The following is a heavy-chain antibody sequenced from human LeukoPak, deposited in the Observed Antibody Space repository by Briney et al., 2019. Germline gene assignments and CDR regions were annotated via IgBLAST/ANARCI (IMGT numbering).Heavy chain of an antibody. J-gene: IGHJ4*02. Sequence: RAGGSLRLSCAASGFTFSSYSMNWVRQAPGKGLEWVSYISSSGSTIYYADSVKGRFTISRDNAKNSLYLQMNSLRAEDTAVYYCARYSSSWYVGYFDYWGQGTLVTVSS. CDR2: ISSSGSTI. V-gene: IGHV3-48*01. CDR3: ARYSSSWYVGYFDY. D-gene: IGHD6-13*01. CDR1: GFTFSSYS.